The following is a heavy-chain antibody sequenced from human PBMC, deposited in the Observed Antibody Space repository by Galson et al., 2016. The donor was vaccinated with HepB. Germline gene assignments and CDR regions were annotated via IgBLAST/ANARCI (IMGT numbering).Heavy chain of an antibody. Sequence: SVEVSCKASEDTFRKSDVHWVRQAPGQGPDWMGLINPALGGANYAQKFQGRVTMTRDTSTRTVYMEVRSLTSGDTAVYFCAAKAAAGTFFDSWGQGTLVTVSS. CDR1: EDTFRKSD. D-gene: IGHD6-25*01. CDR2: INPALGGA. CDR3: AAKAAAGTFFDS. V-gene: IGHV1-46*01. J-gene: IGHJ4*02.